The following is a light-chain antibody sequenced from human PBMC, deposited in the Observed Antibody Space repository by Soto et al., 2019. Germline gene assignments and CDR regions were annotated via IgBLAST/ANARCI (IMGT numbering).Light chain of an antibody. CDR2: DAS. J-gene: IGKJ5*01. CDR3: QQRSNWPRSIT. V-gene: IGKV3D-20*02. Sequence: EIVLTQSPGTLSLSPGERATLSCRASQSVSSSYLAWYQQKAGQAPRPLIFDASTRATGIPARFSGSGSGTDFTLTISSLEPEDFAVYYCQQRSNWPRSITFGQGTRLEIK. CDR1: QSVSSSY.